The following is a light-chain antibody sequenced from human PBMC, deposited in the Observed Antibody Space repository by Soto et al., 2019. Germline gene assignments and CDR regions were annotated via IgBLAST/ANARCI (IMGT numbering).Light chain of an antibody. CDR3: QQSYRPPYP. V-gene: IGKV1-39*01. CDR1: QSISSY. Sequence: DIQMTQSPSSLSASVGERVTITCRANQSISSYLNWYQLKPGKAPKLLIYAASTLQRGVPSRFSGSGSGTDFTLTIRSLQLDDFATYSCQQSYRPPYPFDQGTKVDIK. CDR2: AAS. J-gene: IGKJ2*01.